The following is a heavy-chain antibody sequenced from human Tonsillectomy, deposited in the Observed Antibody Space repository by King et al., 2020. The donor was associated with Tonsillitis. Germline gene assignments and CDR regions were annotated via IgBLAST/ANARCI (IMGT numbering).Heavy chain of an antibody. V-gene: IGHV1-46*01. CDR1: GYTFTSYY. J-gene: IGHJ3*02. Sequence: QLVQSGADVKKPGASVKVSCKASGYTFTSYYMHWVRQAPGHGLEWMGVINTSGVSTSYAQKFQGRVTMTRDTSTSTVYMELSSLRSEDTAVYYCARDRDSRRPSGWYLGAFDIWGQGTMVTVSS. CDR2: INTSGVST. CDR3: ARDRDSRRPSGWYLGAFDI. D-gene: IGHD6-19*01.